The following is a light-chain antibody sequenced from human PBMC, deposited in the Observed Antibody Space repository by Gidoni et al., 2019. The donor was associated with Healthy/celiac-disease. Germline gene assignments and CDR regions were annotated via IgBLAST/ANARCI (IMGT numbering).Light chain of an antibody. CDR2: AAS. J-gene: IGKJ3*01. CDR1: QSISSY. CDR3: QQSYSTPPGAFT. Sequence: DIQMTQSPSSLSASVGDRVTITCRASQSISSYLNWYQQKPGKAPKLLIYAASSLQSGVPSRFSGSGSGTDFTLTISSQQPEDFATYYCQQSYSTPPGAFTFGPGTKVDIK. V-gene: IGKV1-39*01.